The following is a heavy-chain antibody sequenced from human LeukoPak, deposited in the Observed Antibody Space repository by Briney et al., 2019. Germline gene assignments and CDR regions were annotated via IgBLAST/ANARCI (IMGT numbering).Heavy chain of an antibody. CDR3: ARRMAANAFDI. J-gene: IGHJ3*02. D-gene: IGHD5-24*01. V-gene: IGHV3-30-3*01. CDR2: VSYDGTNK. CDR1: GFTFSTYT. Sequence: GGSLRLSCAASGFTFSTYTMHLVRQAPGKGLEWVAFVSYDGTNKNYADSVKGRFTISRDNSKNTLYLQMNSLRTEDTAVYYCARRMAANAFDIWGQGTMVTVSS.